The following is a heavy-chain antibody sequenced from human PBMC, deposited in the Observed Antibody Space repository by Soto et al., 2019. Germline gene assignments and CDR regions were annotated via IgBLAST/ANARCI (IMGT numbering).Heavy chain of an antibody. D-gene: IGHD2-2*01. CDR3: ARGPEVVVVPASLAGYYYYYMDV. V-gene: IGHV1-2*04. Sequence: ASVKVSCKASGYTFTGYYMHWVRQAPGQGLEWMGWINPNSGGTNYAQKFQGWVTMTRDTSISTAYRELGRLRSDDTAVYYCARGPEVVVVPASLAGYYYYYMDVWGKGTTVTVSS. CDR1: GYTFTGYY. CDR2: INPNSGGT. J-gene: IGHJ6*03.